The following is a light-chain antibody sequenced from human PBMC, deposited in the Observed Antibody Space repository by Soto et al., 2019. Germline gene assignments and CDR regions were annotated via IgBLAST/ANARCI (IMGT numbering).Light chain of an antibody. Sequence: IVLTQSPATLSLSPGERATLSCRASQSVSHYLAWYHQKPGKPPRLLIYDASNRSTGIPARFSGSGSGTDFTLSISSPQPEDCAVYYCEQRSNWPSLGPGTKVDL. V-gene: IGKV3-11*01. J-gene: IGKJ3*01. CDR1: QSVSHY. CDR3: EQRSNWPS. CDR2: DAS.